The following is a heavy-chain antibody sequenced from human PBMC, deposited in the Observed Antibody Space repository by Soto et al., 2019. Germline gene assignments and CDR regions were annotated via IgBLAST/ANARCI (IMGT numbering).Heavy chain of an antibody. D-gene: IGHD2-2*01. J-gene: IGHJ4*02. CDR1: GFTSDDYA. V-gene: IGHV3-9*02. CDR3: AKDCTSTTCFST. CDR2: ISGNSDYI. Sequence: EVQLVESGGGLVQPGRSLRLSCAASGFTSDDYAMHWVRQPPGKGLEWVSSISGNSDYIGYADSVKGRFTISRDDAKSSVYLEMNSLRADDTALYYCAKDCTSTTCFSTWGRGTLVTVAS.